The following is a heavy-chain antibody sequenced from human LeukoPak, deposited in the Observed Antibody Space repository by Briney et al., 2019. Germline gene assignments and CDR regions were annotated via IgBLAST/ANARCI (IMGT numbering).Heavy chain of an antibody. D-gene: IGHD3-16*01. CDR2: INPNSGDT. CDR1: GYTFTGHY. V-gene: IGHV1-2*02. J-gene: IGHJ3*02. CDR3: ARVIWGAVAFDI. Sequence: ASVKVSCKASGYTFTGHYMHWVRQAPGQGLEWMGWINPNSGDTHYAQKFQGRVTMTRDTSITTAHMELSRLRSDDTAVYHCARVIWGAVAFDIWGQGTMVTVSS.